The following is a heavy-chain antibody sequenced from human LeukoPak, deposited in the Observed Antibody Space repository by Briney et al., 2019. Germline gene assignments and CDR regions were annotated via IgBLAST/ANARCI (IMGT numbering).Heavy chain of an antibody. CDR2: ISHSGSTR. CDR1: GFTFGNYV. V-gene: IGHV3-48*01. D-gene: IGHD6-19*01. J-gene: IGHJ4*02. CDR3: ARQGGWFLDH. Sequence: GGSLRLSCAASGFTFGNYVTTWVRQAPGRGLEWVSYISHSGSTRYYAESLRGRFAISRDNARNSLYLQMNSLRAEDTAVYYCARQGGWFLDHWGQGTLVTVSS.